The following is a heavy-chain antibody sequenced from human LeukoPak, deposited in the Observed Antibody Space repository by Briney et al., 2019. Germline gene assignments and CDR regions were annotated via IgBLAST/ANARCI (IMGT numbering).Heavy chain of an antibody. D-gene: IGHD4-17*01. J-gene: IGHJ4*02. CDR1: RFTFSNYA. V-gene: IGHV3-23*01. CDR2: ISGIGAST. CDR3: ARDEFGDTNY. Sequence: GGSLRLSCAASRFTFSNYAMSWVRQAPEKGLEWVSSISGIGASTYYADSVKGRFTISRDNSKNTLYLQMNSLRAEDTAVYYCARDEFGDTNYWGQGTLVTVSS.